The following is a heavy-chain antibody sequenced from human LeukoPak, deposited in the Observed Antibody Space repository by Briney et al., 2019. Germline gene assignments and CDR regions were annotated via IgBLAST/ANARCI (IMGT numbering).Heavy chain of an antibody. Sequence: GGSLRLSCAASGFTFDDYGMSWVRQAPGKGLEWVSAISGSGGSTYYADSVKGRFTISRDNSKNTLYLQMDSLRAEDTAVYYCAKDLKRWQQLRWFDPWGQGTLVTVSS. J-gene: IGHJ5*02. CDR2: ISGSGGST. CDR3: AKDLKRWQQLRWFDP. CDR1: GFTFDDYG. D-gene: IGHD6-13*01. V-gene: IGHV3-23*01.